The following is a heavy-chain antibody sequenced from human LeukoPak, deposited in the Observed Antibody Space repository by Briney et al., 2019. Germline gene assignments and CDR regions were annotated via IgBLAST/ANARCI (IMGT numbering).Heavy chain of an antibody. CDR3: ARDELRTGAFDI. D-gene: IGHD1-7*01. V-gene: IGHV3-48*03. Sequence: GGSLRLSCAASGFTFSSYEMNWVRQAPGKGPEWVSYISSSGGRIYYADSVKGRFTISRDNAKNSLYLQMNSLRAEDTALYYCARDELRTGAFDIWGQGTMVTVSS. CDR2: ISSSGGRI. CDR1: GFTFSSYE. J-gene: IGHJ3*02.